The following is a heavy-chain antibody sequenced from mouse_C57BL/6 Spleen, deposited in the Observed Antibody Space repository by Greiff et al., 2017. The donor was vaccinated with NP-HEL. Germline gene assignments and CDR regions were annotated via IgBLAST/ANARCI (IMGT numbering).Heavy chain of an antibody. CDR1: GYTFTDYE. CDR2: IDPDTGGT. D-gene: IGHD1-1*02. Sequence: VQLHQSGAELVRPGASVTLSCKASGYTFTDYEMHWVKQTPVHGLEWIGAIDPDTGGTAYNQKFKGKAILTADKSSSTAYMELRSLTSEDSAVYYCTRRGGHSSYYYAMDYWGQGTSVTVSS. J-gene: IGHJ4*01. V-gene: IGHV1-15*01. CDR3: TRRGGHSSYYYAMDY.